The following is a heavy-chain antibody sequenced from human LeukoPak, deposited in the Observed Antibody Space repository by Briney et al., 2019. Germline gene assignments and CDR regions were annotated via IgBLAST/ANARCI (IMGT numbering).Heavy chain of an antibody. J-gene: IGHJ4*02. Sequence: GGSLRLSCAASTFTFSTYAMSWVRQAPGKGLEWVSYISSSSTIYYADSVKGRFTISRDNAKNSLYLQMNSLRAEDTAVYYCARDGGPITMVRGVTPNQLDYWGQGTLVTVSS. CDR3: ARDGGPITMVRGVTPNQLDY. D-gene: IGHD3-10*01. V-gene: IGHV3-48*01. CDR2: ISSSSTI. CDR1: TFTFSTYA.